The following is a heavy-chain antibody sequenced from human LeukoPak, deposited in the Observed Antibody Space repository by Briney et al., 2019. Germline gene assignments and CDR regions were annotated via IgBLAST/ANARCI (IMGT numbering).Heavy chain of an antibody. Sequence: ASVKVSCKASGYTFTSHYIHWVRQAPGQGLEWMGIINPGGGSTNYAQKFQGRVTVTRDTSTSTVYMELSSLRSEDTAVYYCAREGPYCSSTSCYGGFDYWGQGTLVTVSS. CDR2: INPGGGST. CDR3: AREGPYCSSTSCYGGFDY. CDR1: GYTFTSHY. J-gene: IGHJ4*02. V-gene: IGHV1-46*01. D-gene: IGHD2-2*01.